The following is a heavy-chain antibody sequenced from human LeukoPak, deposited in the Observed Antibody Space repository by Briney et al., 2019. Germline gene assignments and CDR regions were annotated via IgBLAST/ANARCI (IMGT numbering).Heavy chain of an antibody. Sequence: PSETLSLTCAVYGGSFSGYYWSWIRQPPGKGLEWIGEINHSRSTNYNPSLKSRVTISVATSKNQFSLKLSSVTAADTAVYYCASETIFGVSNAFDIWGQGTMVTVSS. CDR3: ASETIFGVSNAFDI. CDR2: INHSRST. CDR1: GGSFSGYY. J-gene: IGHJ3*02. V-gene: IGHV4-34*01. D-gene: IGHD3-3*01.